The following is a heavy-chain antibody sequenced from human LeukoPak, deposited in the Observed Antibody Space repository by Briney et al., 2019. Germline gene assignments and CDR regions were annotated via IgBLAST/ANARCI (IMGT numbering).Heavy chain of an antibody. CDR2: ISGSAGRT. D-gene: IGHD2-21*02. CDR3: AKEPRHCGGDCFSLLDS. CDR1: GFTFSSYS. Sequence: GGSLRLSCAASGFTFSSYSMSWVRQAPGKGLEWVSLISGSAGRTYYADSVKGRFTISRDNSKNTLYLQMSSLRGEDTAVYYCAKEPRHCGGDCFSLLDSWGQGTLVTVSS. V-gene: IGHV3-23*01. J-gene: IGHJ4*02.